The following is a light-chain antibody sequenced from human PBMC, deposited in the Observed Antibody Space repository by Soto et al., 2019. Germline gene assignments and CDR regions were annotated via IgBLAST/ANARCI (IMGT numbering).Light chain of an antibody. Sequence: DVVMTQSPLSLPVTLGQSASISCRSSQSVVYRDGIAYLSWFQQRPGQSPRRLTYKASKRDSGVPDRVTRSGSDTDLSLTVSRVAAGDVGVYCMRRRHWPPTFGGGNNV. J-gene: IGKJ4*02. CDR2: KAS. V-gene: IGKV2-30*01. CDR3: MRRRHWPPT. CDR1: QSVVYRDGIAY.